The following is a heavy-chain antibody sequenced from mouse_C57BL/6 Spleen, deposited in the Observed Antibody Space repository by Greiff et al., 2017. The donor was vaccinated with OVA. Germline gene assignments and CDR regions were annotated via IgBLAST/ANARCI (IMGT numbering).Heavy chain of an antibody. CDR2: IWSGGST. CDR1: GFSLTSYG. CDR3: ARAYSPGAMDY. V-gene: IGHV2-2*01. Sequence: VQLQQSGPGLVQPSQSLSITCTVSGFSLTSYGVHWVRQSPGTGLEWLGVIWSGGSTDYHAAFISRLSISKDNSKSQVFFKMNSLQADDTAIYYCARAYSPGAMDYWGQGTSVTVSS. J-gene: IGHJ4*01.